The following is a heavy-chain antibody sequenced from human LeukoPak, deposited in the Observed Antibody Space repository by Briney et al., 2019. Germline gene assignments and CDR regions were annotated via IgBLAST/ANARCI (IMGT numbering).Heavy chain of an antibody. Sequence: GGSLRLSCAASGFTFSSYWMSWVRQAPGKGLEWVANIKQDGSEKYYVDSVKGRFAISRDNAKSSLYLQMNNVRAEDTAVYFCAANTQSGYWGQGALVTVSS. V-gene: IGHV3-7*05. CDR3: AANTQSGY. CDR1: GFTFSSYW. D-gene: IGHD3-16*01. CDR2: IKQDGSEK. J-gene: IGHJ4*02.